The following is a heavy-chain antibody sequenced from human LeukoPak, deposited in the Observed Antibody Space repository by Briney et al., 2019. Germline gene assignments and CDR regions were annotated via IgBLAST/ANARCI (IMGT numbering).Heavy chain of an antibody. CDR3: ARVVPIVLMVYENWFDP. CDR1: GYTFTGYY. J-gene: IGHJ5*02. CDR2: INPNSGGT. D-gene: IGHD2-8*01. Sequence: AASVKLSCKSSGYTFTGYYIHWVRQAPGQGLEWMGWINPNSGGTNYAQKFQGRVTMTRDTSISTAYMELSRLRSDDTAVYYCARVVPIVLMVYENWFDPWGQGTLVTASS. V-gene: IGHV1-2*02.